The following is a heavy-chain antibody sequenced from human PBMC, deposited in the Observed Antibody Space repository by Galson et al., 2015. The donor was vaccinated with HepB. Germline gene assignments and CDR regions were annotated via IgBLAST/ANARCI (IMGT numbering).Heavy chain of an antibody. CDR1: GFTFSSYA. CDR3: ARAPISMVRGVPSGGYFDY. D-gene: IGHD3-10*01. J-gene: IGHJ4*02. V-gene: IGHV3-23*01. CDR2: ISGSGGST. Sequence: SLRLSCAASGFTFSSYAMSWVRQAPGKGLEWVSAISGSGGSTYYADSVKGRFTNSRDNSKNTLYLQMNSLRAEDTAVYYCARAPISMVRGVPSGGYFDYWGQGTLVTVSS.